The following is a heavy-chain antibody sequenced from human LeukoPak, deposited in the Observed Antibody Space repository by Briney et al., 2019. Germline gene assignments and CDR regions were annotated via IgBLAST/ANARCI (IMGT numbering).Heavy chain of an antibody. Sequence: GGSLRLSCAASGFTFSSYWMHWVRQAPGKGLVWVSRISTDGSITDYADPVKGRFTISRDHAKSTLYLQMNSLRAEDSAVYYCARSIKGAYGPDYWGQGTLVTVSS. D-gene: IGHD1-14*01. CDR1: GFTFSSYW. CDR2: ISTDGSIT. J-gene: IGHJ4*02. V-gene: IGHV3-74*01. CDR3: ARSIKGAYGPDY.